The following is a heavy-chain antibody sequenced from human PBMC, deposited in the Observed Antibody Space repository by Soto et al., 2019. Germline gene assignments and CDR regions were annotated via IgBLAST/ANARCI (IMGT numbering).Heavy chain of an antibody. CDR3: ARAWPRGTMIVFDDDNYGMDV. V-gene: IGHV1-69*01. Sequence: QVQLVQSGAEVKKPGSSVKVSCKASGGTFSKYAFSWVRQAPGQGLEWMGGIIPLFGTADYAQRFQGRVRITADESTTTAYMELSSLRSDDTATYYCARAWPRGTMIVFDDDNYGMDVWGQGTTVTVSS. CDR1: GGTFSKYA. J-gene: IGHJ6*02. D-gene: IGHD3-22*01. CDR2: IIPLFGTA.